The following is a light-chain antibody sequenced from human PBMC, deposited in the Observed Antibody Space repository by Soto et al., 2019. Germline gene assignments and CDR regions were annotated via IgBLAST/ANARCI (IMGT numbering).Light chain of an antibody. J-gene: IGKJ5*01. CDR3: QQRSNWPPIT. Sequence: PGDRATLSCRSSQSAYSSYLSWYQQKPGQAPRLLIYGASNRATGIPDRFSGSGSGTDFILTISSLEPEDFAVYYCQQRSNWPPITFGQGTRLEIK. CDR1: QSAYSSY. CDR2: GAS. V-gene: IGKV3-11*01.